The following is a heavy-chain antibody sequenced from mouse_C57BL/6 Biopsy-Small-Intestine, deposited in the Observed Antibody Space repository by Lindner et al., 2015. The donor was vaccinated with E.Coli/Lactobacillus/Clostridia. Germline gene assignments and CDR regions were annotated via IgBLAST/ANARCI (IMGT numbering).Heavy chain of an antibody. D-gene: IGHD1-1*01. Sequence: VQLQESGPELVKPGASVKISCKASGYAFSSSWMNWVKQRPGKGLEWIGDIYPGGGYTNYNEKFKGKATLTADKSSSTAYMQFSSLTSEDSAIYYCARSTDYYGSSYFDYWGQGTTLTVSS. V-gene: IGHV1-82*01. CDR1: GYAFSSSW. J-gene: IGHJ2*01. CDR2: IYPGGGYT. CDR3: ARSTDYYGSSYFDY.